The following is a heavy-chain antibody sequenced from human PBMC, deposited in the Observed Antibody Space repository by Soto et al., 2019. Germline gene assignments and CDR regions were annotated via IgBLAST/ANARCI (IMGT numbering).Heavy chain of an antibody. J-gene: IGHJ4*02. V-gene: IGHV1-18*01. D-gene: IGHD2-8*01. CDR2: ISPYNGDT. CDR3: AGQDIVLTPHFGY. Sequence: ASVKVSCKASGYTFTSFGIIWVRQAPGQGLEWMGWISPYNGDTSYAQRLQGRVTMTTETSTSTAYMELRSLRSDDTAVYYCAGQDIVLTPHFGYWGQGTMVTVSS. CDR1: GYTFTSFG.